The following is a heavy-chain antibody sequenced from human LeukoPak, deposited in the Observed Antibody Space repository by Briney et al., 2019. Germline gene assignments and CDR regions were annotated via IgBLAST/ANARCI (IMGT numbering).Heavy chain of an antibody. J-gene: IGHJ4*02. CDR2: ILYDGTNT. Sequence: GGSLRLSCATSGFTLSIYGMHSVRQAPCKWLEWVAFILYDGTNTYYADSVNCLFTIFIYNSNIMFYLQMNSLRAEATAVYYCAKVGSGWYQIDYWGQGTPVTVSS. CDR1: GFTLSIYG. CDR3: AKVGSGWYQIDY. D-gene: IGHD6-19*01. V-gene: IGHV3-30*02.